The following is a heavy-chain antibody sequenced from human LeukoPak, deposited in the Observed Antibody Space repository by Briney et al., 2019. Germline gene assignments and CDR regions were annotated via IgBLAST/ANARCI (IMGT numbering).Heavy chain of an antibody. J-gene: IGHJ6*02. CDR1: GYTFTSFG. CDR2: ISVYNGNT. Sequence: ASVKVSCKASGYTFTSFGISWVRQAPGQGLEWLGWISVYNGNTNYAQKLQGRVTMTTDTSTSTAYMDLRSLRSDDTAVYYCARVKVDGYSWNYYYYGMDVWGQGTTVTVSS. CDR3: ARVKVDGYSWNYYYYGMDV. D-gene: IGHD5-24*01. V-gene: IGHV1-18*01.